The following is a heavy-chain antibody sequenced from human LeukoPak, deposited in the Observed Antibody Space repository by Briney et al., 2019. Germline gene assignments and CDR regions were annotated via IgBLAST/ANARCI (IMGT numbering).Heavy chain of an antibody. V-gene: IGHV5-51*01. CDR3: ARSYCSGGSCYPYYFDY. J-gene: IGHJ4*02. CDR1: GYSFTSYW. Sequence: GESLKISCKGSGYSFTSYWIGWVRQMPGKGLEWVGVIYPGDSDTRYSPSFQGQVTISADKSISTAYLQWSSLTASDTAMYYCARSYCSGGSCYPYYFDYWGQGTLVTVSS. D-gene: IGHD2-15*01. CDR2: IYPGDSDT.